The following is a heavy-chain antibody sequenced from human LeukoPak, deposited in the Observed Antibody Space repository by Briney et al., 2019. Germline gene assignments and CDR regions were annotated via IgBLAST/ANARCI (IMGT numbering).Heavy chain of an antibody. V-gene: IGHV3-15*01. CDR2: IKSKTDGGTT. Sequence: KAGGSLRLSCAASGFTFSNAWMSWVRQAPGKGLEWVGRIKSKTDGGTTDYAAPVKGRFTISRDDSKNTLYLQMNSLKTEDTVVYYCTTEVVLDNWNYVAYWGQGTLVTVSS. D-gene: IGHD1-20*01. CDR1: GFTFSNAW. CDR3: TTEVVLDNWNYVAY. J-gene: IGHJ4*02.